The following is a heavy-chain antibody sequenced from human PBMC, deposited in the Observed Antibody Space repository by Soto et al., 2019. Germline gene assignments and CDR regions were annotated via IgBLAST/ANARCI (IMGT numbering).Heavy chain of an antibody. CDR2: IYYSGST. D-gene: IGHD4-4*01. Sequence: PSETLSLTCTVSGGSISSYYWSWIRQPPGKGLEWIGYIYYSGSTNYNPSLKSRVTISVDTSKNQFSLKLSSVTAADTAVYYCARGVTTVPYNWFDPWGQGTLVTVSS. V-gene: IGHV4-59*01. CDR1: GGSISSYY. J-gene: IGHJ5*02. CDR3: ARGVTTVPYNWFDP.